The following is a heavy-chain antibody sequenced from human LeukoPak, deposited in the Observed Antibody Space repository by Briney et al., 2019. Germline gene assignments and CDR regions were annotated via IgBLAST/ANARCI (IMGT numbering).Heavy chain of an antibody. J-gene: IGHJ4*02. CDR2: INSDGSST. CDR3: AVLSSGYPVDY. CDR1: GFTFRSYW. D-gene: IGHD3-22*01. V-gene: IGHV3-74*01. Sequence: GGSLRLSCAASGFTFRSYWMHWVRQAPGKGLVWVSRINSDGSSTTYADSVKGRFTISRDNAKNTLHPQMNSLRVEDTAVYYCAVLSSGYPVDYWGQGTLVTVSS.